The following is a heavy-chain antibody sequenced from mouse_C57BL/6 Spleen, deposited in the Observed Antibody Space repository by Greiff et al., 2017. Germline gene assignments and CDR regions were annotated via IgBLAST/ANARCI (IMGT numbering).Heavy chain of an antibody. J-gene: IGHJ4*01. Sequence: QVQLKQPGAELVKPGASVKMSCKASGYTFTSYWITWVKQRPGQGLEWIGDIYPGSGSTNYNEKFKSKATLTVDTSSSTAYMQLSSLTSEDSAVYYCARNGAYYYGSSYGMDYWGQGTSVTVSS. V-gene: IGHV1-55*01. D-gene: IGHD1-1*01. CDR1: GYTFTSYW. CDR2: IYPGSGST. CDR3: ARNGAYYYGSSYGMDY.